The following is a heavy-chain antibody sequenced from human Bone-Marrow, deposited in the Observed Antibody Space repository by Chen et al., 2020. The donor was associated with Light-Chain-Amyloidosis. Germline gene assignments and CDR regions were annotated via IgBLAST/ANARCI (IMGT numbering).Heavy chain of an antibody. CDR1: GFLFSAYG. V-gene: IGHV3-33*01. J-gene: IGHJ4*02. Sequence: QVQLVESGGGVFKPGGSLRLSCAAPGFLFSAYGMHWVRRAPGKGLGWVAVIWYDENKKYYGDSVKGRFTISRDNSKSTVYLQMDSLGAEDTAVYYCAREKEPKRQWYGELFLWGQGILVTVSS. CDR3: AREKEPKRQWYGELFL. CDR2: IWYDENKK. D-gene: IGHD3-10*01.